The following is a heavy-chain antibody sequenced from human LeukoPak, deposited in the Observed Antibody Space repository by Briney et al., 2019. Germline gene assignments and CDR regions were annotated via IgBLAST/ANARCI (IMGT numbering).Heavy chain of an antibody. V-gene: IGHV3-11*01. CDR3: AKGLHYYDSSGYYLRY. D-gene: IGHD3-22*01. CDR1: GFTFSDYY. Sequence: GGSLRLSCAASGFTFSDYYMSWIRQAPGKGLEWVSYISSSGSTIYYADSVKGRFTISRDNAKNSLYLQMNSLRTEDTALYYCAKGLHYYDSSGYYLRYWGQGTLVTVSS. CDR2: ISSSGSTI. J-gene: IGHJ4*02.